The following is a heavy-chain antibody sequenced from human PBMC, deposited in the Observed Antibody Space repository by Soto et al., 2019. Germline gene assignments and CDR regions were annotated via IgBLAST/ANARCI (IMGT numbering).Heavy chain of an antibody. CDR3: ARDRVMVTCPEY. CDR2: INAGNGNT. CDR1: GYTFTSYA. V-gene: IGHV1-3*01. D-gene: IGHD5-18*01. J-gene: IGHJ4*02. Sequence: GASVKVSCNASGYTFTSYAMHWVRQAPGQRLEWMGWINAGNGNTKYSQKFQGRVTITRDTSASTAYMELSRLRAEDTAVYYCARDRVMVTCPEYWGQGTLVTVSS.